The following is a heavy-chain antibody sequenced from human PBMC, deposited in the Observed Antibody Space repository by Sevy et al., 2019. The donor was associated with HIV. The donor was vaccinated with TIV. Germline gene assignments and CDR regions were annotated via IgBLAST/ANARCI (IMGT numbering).Heavy chain of an antibody. D-gene: IGHD5-18*01. V-gene: IGHV3-23*01. CDR3: TKGGRSYGDSYFDH. Sequence: GGSLRLSCAASGLTFSISAMTWVRQAPGKGLEWVSVISGSGNSAYYADSVKGRFTISRDNSKNTLSLQMNSLRAEDTAVYYWTKGGRSYGDSYFDHWGQGTLVTVSS. J-gene: IGHJ4*02. CDR2: ISGSGNSA. CDR1: GLTFSISA.